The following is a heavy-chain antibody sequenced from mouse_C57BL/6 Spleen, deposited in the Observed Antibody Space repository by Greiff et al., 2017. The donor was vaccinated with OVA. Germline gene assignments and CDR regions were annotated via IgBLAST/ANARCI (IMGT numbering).Heavy chain of an antibody. Sequence: ESGPGLVKPSQSLSLTCSVTGYSITSGYYWNWIRQFPGNKLEWMGYISYDGSNNYNPSLKNRISITRDTSKNQFFLKLNSVTTEDTATYYCARVITTVVPYAMDYWGQGTSVTVSS. CDR2: ISYDGSN. J-gene: IGHJ4*01. CDR3: ARVITTVVPYAMDY. CDR1: GYSITSGYY. D-gene: IGHD1-1*01. V-gene: IGHV3-6*01.